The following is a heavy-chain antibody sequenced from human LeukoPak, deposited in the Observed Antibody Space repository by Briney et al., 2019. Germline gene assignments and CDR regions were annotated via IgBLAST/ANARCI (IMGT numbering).Heavy chain of an antibody. CDR3: ARGIMVRGVNY. Sequence: ASVKVSXKASGYTFTGYYMHWVRQAPGQGLEWMGRVNPNSGGTNYAQKFQGRVTMTRDTSISTAYMELSRLRSDDTAVYYCARGIMVRGVNYWGQRTLVTVSS. V-gene: IGHV1-2*06. J-gene: IGHJ4*02. CDR1: GYTFTGYY. CDR2: VNPNSGGT. D-gene: IGHD3-10*01.